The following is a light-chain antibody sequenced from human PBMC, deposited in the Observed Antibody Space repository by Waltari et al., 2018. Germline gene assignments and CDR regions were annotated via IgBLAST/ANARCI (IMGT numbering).Light chain of an antibody. CDR2: WAS. CDR1: RRVLSISNTRNY. J-gene: IGKJ5*01. Sequence: DIEMTQSPESLAVSPGERSTIHCKSGRRVLSISNTRNYLAWYQHKPGQPPKLLLYWASTRTSGVPERFIGSGSGTDFTLTITSLQAEDVAVYYCQQHYSNPVFGQGTRLELK. V-gene: IGKV4-1*01. CDR3: QQHYSNPV.